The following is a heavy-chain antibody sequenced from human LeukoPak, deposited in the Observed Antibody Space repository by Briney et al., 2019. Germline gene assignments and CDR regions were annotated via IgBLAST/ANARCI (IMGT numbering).Heavy chain of an antibody. CDR2: INHSGST. J-gene: IGHJ4*02. Sequence: ASETLSLTCTVSGGSISSGGYYWSWIRQPPGKGLEWIGEINHSGSTNYNPSLKSRVTISVDTSKNQFSLKLSSVTAADTAVYYCARRPGIRLHCSSTSCYSAAGRAALDYWGQGTLVTVSS. D-gene: IGHD2-2*01. V-gene: IGHV4-39*07. CDR1: GGSISSGGYY. CDR3: ARRPGIRLHCSSTSCYSAAGRAALDY.